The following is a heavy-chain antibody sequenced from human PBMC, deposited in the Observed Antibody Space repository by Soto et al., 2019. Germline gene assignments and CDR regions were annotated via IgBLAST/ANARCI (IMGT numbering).Heavy chain of an antibody. V-gene: IGHV4-31*03. CDR3: ARAWGLRLGELSLPNWFDP. D-gene: IGHD3-16*02. CDR2: IYYSGST. CDR1: GGSISSGGYY. J-gene: IGHJ5*02. Sequence: TLSLTCTVSGGSISSGGYYWSWIRQHPGKGLEWIGYIYYSGSTYYNPSLKSRVTISVDTSKNQFSLKLSSVTAADTAVYYCARAWGLRLGELSLPNWFDPWGQGTLVTVSS.